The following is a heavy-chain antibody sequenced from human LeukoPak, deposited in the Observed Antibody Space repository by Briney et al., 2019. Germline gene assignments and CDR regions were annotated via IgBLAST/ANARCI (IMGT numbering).Heavy chain of an antibody. CDR2: IYYSGST. CDR1: GGSVSSGSYY. CDR3: ARSEWFGELVYYFDY. Sequence: PSETLSLTCTVSGGSVSSGSYYWSWIRQPPGKGLEWIGYIYYSGSTNYNPPLKSRVTISVDTSKNQFSLKLSSVTAADTAVYYCARSEWFGELVYYFDYWGQGTLVTVSS. V-gene: IGHV4-61*01. J-gene: IGHJ4*02. D-gene: IGHD3-10*01.